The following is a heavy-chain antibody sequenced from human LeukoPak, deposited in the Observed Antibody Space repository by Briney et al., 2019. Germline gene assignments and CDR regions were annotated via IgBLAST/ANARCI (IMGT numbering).Heavy chain of an antibody. CDR2: ISGSGGST. V-gene: IGHV3-23*01. Sequence: GGSLRLSCAASGFTFSSYAMSWVRQAPGKGLEWVSAISGSGGSTYYADFVKGRFTISRDNSKNTLYLQMNSLRAEDTAVYYCAKLPGVVVVAATWGQGTLVTVSS. D-gene: IGHD2-15*01. CDR1: GFTFSSYA. J-gene: IGHJ5*02. CDR3: AKLPGVVVVAAT.